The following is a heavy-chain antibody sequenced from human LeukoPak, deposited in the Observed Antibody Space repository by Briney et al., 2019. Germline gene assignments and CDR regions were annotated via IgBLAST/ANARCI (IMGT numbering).Heavy chain of an antibody. D-gene: IGHD5/OR15-5a*01. V-gene: IGHV1-2*02. CDR3: VTTSVTHTRDP. CDR2: INPHSRAT. Sequence: ASVKVSFKSSGNDFSDFYFNWERQPPGRGLEWVGWINPHSRATHYAQRFRGRVTMEASITTAYMELNSLTSDDTAGYYCVTTSVTHTRDPWGQGTLVTVSS. CDR1: GNDFSDFY. J-gene: IGHJ5*02.